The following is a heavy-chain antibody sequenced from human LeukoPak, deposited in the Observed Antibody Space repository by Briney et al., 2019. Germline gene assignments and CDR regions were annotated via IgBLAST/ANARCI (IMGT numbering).Heavy chain of an antibody. Sequence: GSSVTVSFKSSGYTFTSYDINWVRQATGQGLEWMGWMYPNSGSTGYSQKFQGRVTMTRNTSISTTYLELSSLSSEDAAVYYYARDRTPHSSSSRLVDYWGPGTLVTVSS. CDR2: MYPNSGST. CDR3: ARDRTPHSSSSRLVDY. CDR1: GYTFTSYD. J-gene: IGHJ4*02. V-gene: IGHV1-8*01. D-gene: IGHD6-6*01.